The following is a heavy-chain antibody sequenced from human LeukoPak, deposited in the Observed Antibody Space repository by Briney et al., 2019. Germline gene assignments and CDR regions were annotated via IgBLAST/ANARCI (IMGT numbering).Heavy chain of an antibody. V-gene: IGHV3-21*04. CDR3: ARDMPSRDAFDI. D-gene: IGHD2-2*01. CDR1: GFTFSSYW. J-gene: IGHJ3*02. Sequence: GGSLRLSCAASGFTFSSYWMNWVRQAPGKGLEWVSSISSSSSYIYYADSVKGRFTFSRDTTKNSLYLQMNSLRAEDTAVYYCARDMPSRDAFDIWGQGTMVTVSS. CDR2: ISSSSSYI.